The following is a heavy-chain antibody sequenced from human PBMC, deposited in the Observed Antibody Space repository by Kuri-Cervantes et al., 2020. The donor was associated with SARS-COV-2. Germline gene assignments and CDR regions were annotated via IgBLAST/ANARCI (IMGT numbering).Heavy chain of an antibody. CDR2: ISSSSSYI. Sequence: GESLKISCAASGFTFSSYSMNWVRQAPGKGLEWVSYISSSSSYIYYADSLKGRFTISRDNAKNSLYLQMNSLRAEDTAVYYCAKYSEDHYYYYYYYMDVWGKGTTVTVSS. CDR1: GFTFSSYS. J-gene: IGHJ6*03. D-gene: IGHD2/OR15-2a*01. CDR3: AKYSEDHYYYYYYYMDV. V-gene: IGHV3-21*01.